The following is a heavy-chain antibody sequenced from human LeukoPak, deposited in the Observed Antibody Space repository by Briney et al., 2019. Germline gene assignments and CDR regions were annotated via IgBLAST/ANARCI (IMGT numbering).Heavy chain of an antibody. Sequence: ASVKVSCKASGGTFSSYAISWVRQAPGQGLEWMGGIIPIFGTANYAQKFQGRVTITADESTSTAYMELSSLRSEDTAVYYCARGKNIVVVPAASIHPFDAFDIWGQGTMVTVSS. CDR1: GGTFSSYA. J-gene: IGHJ3*02. CDR2: IIPIFGTA. V-gene: IGHV1-69*13. CDR3: ARGKNIVVVPAASIHPFDAFDI. D-gene: IGHD2-2*01.